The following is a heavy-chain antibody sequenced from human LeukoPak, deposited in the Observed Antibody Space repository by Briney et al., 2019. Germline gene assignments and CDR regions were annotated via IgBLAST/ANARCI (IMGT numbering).Heavy chain of an antibody. CDR1: GFTFSSYW. D-gene: IGHD3-16*02. CDR2: INSDGSST. V-gene: IGHV3-74*01. Sequence: PGGSLRLSCAASGFTFSSYWMHWVRQAPGKGLVWVSRINSDGSSTSYADSVKGRFTISRDNAKNTLYLQMNSLRAEDTAVYYCARVGYDYVWGSYRPDYWGQGTLVTVSS. CDR3: ARVGYDYVWGSYRPDY. J-gene: IGHJ4*02.